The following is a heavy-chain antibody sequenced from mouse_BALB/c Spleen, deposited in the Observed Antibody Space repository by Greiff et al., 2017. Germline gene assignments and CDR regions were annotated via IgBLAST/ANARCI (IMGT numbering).Heavy chain of an antibody. CDR2: IRNKANGYTT. CDR3: ARDHYYGSSREYYFDY. V-gene: IGHV7-3*02. J-gene: IGHJ2*01. D-gene: IGHD1-1*01. CDR1: GFTFTDYY. Sequence: DVQLVESGGGLVQPGGSLRLSCATSGFTFTDYYMSWVRQPPGKALEWLGFIRNKANGYTTEYSASVKGRFTISRDNSQSILYLQMNTLRAEDSATYYCARDHYYGSSREYYFDYWGQGTTLTVSS.